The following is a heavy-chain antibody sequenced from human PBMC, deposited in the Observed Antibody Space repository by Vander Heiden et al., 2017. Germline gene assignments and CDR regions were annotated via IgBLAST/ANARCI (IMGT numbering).Heavy chain of an antibody. CDR2: ISYDGSNK. D-gene: IGHD2-15*01. J-gene: IGHJ4*02. Sequence: QVQLVESGGGVVQPGRSLRLCCAASGFTFGGYAMHWVRQAPGKGLEWVAVISYDGSNKYYADSVKGRFTISRDNSKNTLYLQMNSLRAEDTAVYYCASLGVVAATRSYFDYWGQGTLVTVSS. CDR3: ASLGVVAATRSYFDY. V-gene: IGHV3-30-3*01. CDR1: GFTFGGYA.